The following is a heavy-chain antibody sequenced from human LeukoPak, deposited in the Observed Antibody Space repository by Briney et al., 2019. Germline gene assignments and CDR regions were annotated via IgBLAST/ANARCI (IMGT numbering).Heavy chain of an antibody. CDR1: GFTFSSYA. V-gene: IGHV3-23*01. D-gene: IGHD4-17*01. CDR2: ISGSGGST. CDR3: ANLPLNDYGGYGNFDY. Sequence: GGSLRLSCAASGFTFSSYAMSWVRQAPGKGLEWVSAISGSGGSTYYADSVKGRFTISRDNSKNTLYLQMNSLRAEDTAVYYCANLPLNDYGGYGNFDYWGQGTLVTVSS. J-gene: IGHJ4*02.